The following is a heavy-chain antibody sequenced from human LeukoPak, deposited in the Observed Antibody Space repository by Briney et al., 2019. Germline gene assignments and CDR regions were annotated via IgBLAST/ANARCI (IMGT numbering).Heavy chain of an antibody. CDR2: IKTETDGGTT. CDR3: AKELLTSSGWSSFDY. V-gene: IGHV3-15*01. CDR1: EFTFSNAW. J-gene: IGHJ4*02. D-gene: IGHD6-19*01. Sequence: GGSLRLSCAASEFTFSNAWMSWVRQAPGKGLEWVGRIKTETDGGTTDYAAPVKGRFTISRDDAKNTLYLQMNSLRAEDTAVYYCAKELLTSSGWSSFDYWGQGTLVTVSS.